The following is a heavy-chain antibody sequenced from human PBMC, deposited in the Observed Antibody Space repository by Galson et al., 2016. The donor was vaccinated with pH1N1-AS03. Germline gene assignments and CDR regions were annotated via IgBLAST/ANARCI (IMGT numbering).Heavy chain of an antibody. CDR1: GFTFSNFG. CDR2: ISFDGNYK. D-gene: IGHD3-22*01. V-gene: IGHV3-30*18. CDR3: AKDLNGYYESSGLFDY. Sequence: SLRLSCAASGFTFSNFGMHWVRQAPGKGLEWVAVISFDGNYKHYGDSVKGRFTISRDNSRNTVYLQMNSLRAEDTAMFCCAKDLNGYYESSGLFDYWGQGTLVTVSS. J-gene: IGHJ4*02.